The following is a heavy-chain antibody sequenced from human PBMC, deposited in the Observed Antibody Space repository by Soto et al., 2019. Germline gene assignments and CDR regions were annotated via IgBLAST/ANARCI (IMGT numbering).Heavy chain of an antibody. CDR2: ISTHNGNT. Sequence: GASVKVSWKASGHAFTSSGMSWVRQAPGQTFEWMGWISTHNGNTIYAPRVQDRVTLTAQISTNTAYLELRSLRDDDTAVYYCAREGILGPHDGYDMWGQGTLVTVSS. CDR1: GHAFTSSG. J-gene: IGHJ3*02. CDR3: AREGILGPHDGYDM. D-gene: IGHD3-10*01. V-gene: IGHV1-18*04.